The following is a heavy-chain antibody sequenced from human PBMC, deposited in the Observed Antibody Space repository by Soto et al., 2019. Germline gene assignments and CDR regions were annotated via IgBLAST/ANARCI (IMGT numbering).Heavy chain of an antibody. CDR2: ISGSGGST. J-gene: IGHJ4*02. CDR3: GKGRGGGFDY. D-gene: IGHD3-10*01. Sequence: EVQLLESGGGLVQPGESLRLSCAASGFTFGSYDLSWVRQAPGKGLEWVSAISGSGGSTYYADSVKGRFTISRDNSRKTLYLKMERLGGEGTAVYCGGKGRGGGFDYWGQGTLVTVSS. CDR1: GFTFGSYD. V-gene: IGHV3-23*01.